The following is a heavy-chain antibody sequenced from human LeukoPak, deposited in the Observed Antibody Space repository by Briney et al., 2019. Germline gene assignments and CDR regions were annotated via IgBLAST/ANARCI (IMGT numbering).Heavy chain of an antibody. Sequence: GGSLRPSCAASGFTFSNAWMSWVRQAPGKGLEWVGRIKSKTDGGTTDYAAPVKGRFTISRDNAKNSLYLQMNSLRAEDTAVYYCARDASGYSYGYAFDIWGQGTMVTVSS. J-gene: IGHJ3*02. CDR2: IKSKTDGGTT. CDR1: GFTFSNAW. D-gene: IGHD5-18*01. V-gene: IGHV3-15*01. CDR3: ARDASGYSYGYAFDI.